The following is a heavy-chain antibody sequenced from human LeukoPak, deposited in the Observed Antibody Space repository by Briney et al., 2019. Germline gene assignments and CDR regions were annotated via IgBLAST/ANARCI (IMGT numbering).Heavy chain of an antibody. V-gene: IGHV3-30*03. CDR3: ARVREVGATIGYYGMDV. CDR2: ISYDGSNK. J-gene: IGHJ6*02. CDR1: GFTFSSYG. D-gene: IGHD1-26*01. Sequence: SGGSLRLSCAASGFTFSSYGMHWVRQAPGKGLEWVAVISYDGSNKYYADSVKGRFTISRDNSKNTLYLQMNSLRAEDTAVYYCARVREVGATIGYYGMDVWGQGTTVTVSS.